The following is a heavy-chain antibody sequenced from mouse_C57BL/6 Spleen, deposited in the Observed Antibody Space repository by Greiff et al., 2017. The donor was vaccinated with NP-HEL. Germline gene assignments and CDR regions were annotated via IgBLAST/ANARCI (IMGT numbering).Heavy chain of an antibody. CDR2: IYPGDGDT. CDR1: VYAFSSSW. CDR3: AREGPGGFAY. J-gene: IGHJ3*01. Sequence: LPHSVASLVQPGASVQISFKASVYAFSSSWMNLLQPRPGSGLEWIGQIYPGDGDTIYHGKFKGKATLTADKSSSTAYMQLSSLTSEDSAVYFCAREGPGGFAYWGQGTLVTVSA. V-gene: IGHV1-80*01.